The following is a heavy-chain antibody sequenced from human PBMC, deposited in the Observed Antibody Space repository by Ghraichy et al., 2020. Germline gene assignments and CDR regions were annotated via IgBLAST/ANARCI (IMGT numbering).Heavy chain of an antibody. J-gene: IGHJ4*02. CDR1: GFTFTNYW. D-gene: IGHD4-17*01. V-gene: IGHV3-74*01. CDR3: ARDLTTSDY. Sequence: LNISCAVSGFTFTNYWMHWVRQAPGKGLVWLSRISIDGSTTTYADSVRGRFTISRDNAKNTLYLQMNSLRAEDTAVYYCARDLTTSDYWGQGTLVTVSS. CDR2: ISIDGSTT.